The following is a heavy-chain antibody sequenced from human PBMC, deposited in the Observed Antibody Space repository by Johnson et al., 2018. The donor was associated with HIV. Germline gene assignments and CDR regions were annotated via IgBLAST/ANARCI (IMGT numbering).Heavy chain of an antibody. CDR2: IKQDGSEK. CDR3: AWPGIAVVAHAFDI. Sequence: EVQLVESGGGLVQPGGSQRLSCAASGFTFSSYWMSWVRQAPGKGLEWVANIKQDGSEKYYVDSVKGRFTISRDNAKNSLYLQMNSLRAEDTAVYYCAWPGIAVVAHAFDIWGQGTMVTVSS. J-gene: IGHJ3*02. CDR1: GFTFSSYW. D-gene: IGHD6-19*01. V-gene: IGHV3-7*03.